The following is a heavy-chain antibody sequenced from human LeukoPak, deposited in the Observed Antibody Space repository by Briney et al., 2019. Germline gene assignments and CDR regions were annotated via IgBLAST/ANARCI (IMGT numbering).Heavy chain of an antibody. CDR1: GGSISSSSYY. CDR3: ARHSTPSALDPAFDI. Sequence: SETLSLTCTVSGGSISSSSYYWGWIRQPPGKGLEWIGSIYYSGSTYYNPSLKSRVTMSVDTSKNQFSLKLSSVTAADTAVYYCARHSTPSALDPAFDIWGQGTMVTVSS. V-gene: IGHV4-39*01. J-gene: IGHJ3*02. CDR2: IYYSGST. D-gene: IGHD3/OR15-3a*01.